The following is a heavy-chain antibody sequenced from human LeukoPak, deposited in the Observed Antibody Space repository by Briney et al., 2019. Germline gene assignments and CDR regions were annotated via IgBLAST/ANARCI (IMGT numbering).Heavy chain of an antibody. D-gene: IGHD6-19*01. J-gene: IGHJ6*03. CDR3: ARVWFGAVAGRYYYYTDV. CDR2: IYYSGST. V-gene: IGHV4-59*01. CDR1: GGSISSYY. Sequence: SSETLSLTCTVSGGSISSYYWSWIRQPPGKGLEWIGYIYYSGSTNYNPSLKSRVTISVDTSKNQFSLKLSSVTTADTAVYYCARVWFGAVAGRYYYYTDVWGKGTTVTVSS.